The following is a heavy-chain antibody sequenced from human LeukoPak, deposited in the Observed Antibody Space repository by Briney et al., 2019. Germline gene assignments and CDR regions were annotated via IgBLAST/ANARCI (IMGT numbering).Heavy chain of an antibody. Sequence: PGTSLRLSCAASGFNFRSQGMHWVRQAPGKGLEWVAVAYDDASNQYYADSVKGRFTTSRDNSKNTLYLQMNSLRAEDTAVYYCSRDSLSSCGGDCYSGLDVWGQGTTVTVSS. CDR1: GFNFRSQG. D-gene: IGHD2-21*02. CDR2: AYDDASNQ. CDR3: SRDSLSSCGGDCYSGLDV. V-gene: IGHV3-33*01. J-gene: IGHJ6*02.